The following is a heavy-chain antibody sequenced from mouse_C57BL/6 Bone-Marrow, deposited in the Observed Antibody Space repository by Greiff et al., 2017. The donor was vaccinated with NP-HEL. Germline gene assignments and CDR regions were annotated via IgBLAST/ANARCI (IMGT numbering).Heavy chain of an antibody. CDR2: IDPENGDT. D-gene: IGHD1-1*01. CDR1: GFNIKDDY. CDR3: TTDYYGSSCSDY. Sequence: VQLQQSGAELVRPGASVKLSCTASGFNIKDDYMHWVKQRPEQGLEWIGWIDPENGDTEYASKFQGKATITADTSSNTAYLQLSSLTSEDTAVYYCTTDYYGSSCSDYWGQGTTLTVSS. J-gene: IGHJ2*01. V-gene: IGHV14-4*01.